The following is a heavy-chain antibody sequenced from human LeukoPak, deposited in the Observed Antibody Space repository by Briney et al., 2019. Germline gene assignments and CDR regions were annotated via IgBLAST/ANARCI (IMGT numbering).Heavy chain of an antibody. Sequence: SETLSLTCAVSGYSISSGYYWGWIRQPPGEGLEWIGSIYHSASTYYNPSLKSRVTISVDTSKNQFSLKLSSVTAADTAVYYCARHVSSGSPSYYFDYWGQGTLVPVSS. D-gene: IGHD3-10*01. CDR1: GYSISSGYY. V-gene: IGHV4-38-2*01. J-gene: IGHJ4*02. CDR2: IYHSAST. CDR3: ARHVSSGSPSYYFDY.